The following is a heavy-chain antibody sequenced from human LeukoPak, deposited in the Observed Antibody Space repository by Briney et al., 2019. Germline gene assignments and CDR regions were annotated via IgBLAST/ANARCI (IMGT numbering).Heavy chain of an antibody. CDR2: IYHSGST. J-gene: IGHJ5*02. CDR3: ARAPPYYDILTGYYPNWFDP. V-gene: IGHV4-38-2*01. D-gene: IGHD3-9*01. CDR1: GYSISSGYY. Sequence: SETLSLTCAVSGYSISSGYYWGWIRQPPGKGLERIGSIYHSGSTYYNPSLKSRVTISVDTSKNQFSLKLSSVTAADTAVYYCARAPPYYDILTGYYPNWFDPWGQGTLVTVSS.